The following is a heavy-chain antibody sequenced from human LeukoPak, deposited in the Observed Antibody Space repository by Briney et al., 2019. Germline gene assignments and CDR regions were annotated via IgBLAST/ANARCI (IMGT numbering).Heavy chain of an antibody. CDR2: ISWNSGSI. D-gene: IGHD5-24*01. V-gene: IGHV3-9*01. J-gene: IGHJ4*02. Sequence: PGRSLRLSCAASGFTFDDYAMHWVRQAPGKGLEWVSGISWNSGSIGYADSVKGRFTISRDNAKNSLYLQMNSLRAEDTAVYYCARDNRGTFDYWGQGTLVTVSS. CDR1: GFTFDDYA. CDR3: ARDNRGTFDY.